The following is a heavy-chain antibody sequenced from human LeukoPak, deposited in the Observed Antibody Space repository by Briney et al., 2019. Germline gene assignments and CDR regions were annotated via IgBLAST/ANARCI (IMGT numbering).Heavy chain of an antibody. CDR1: GYTFTSYY. D-gene: IGHD3-22*01. Sequence: ASVKVSCKASGYTFTSYYMHWVRQAPGQGLEWMGIINPSGGSTSYAQKFQGRVTITRDTSASTAYMELSSLRSEDTAVYYCARPLYYYDSSGYYTHYFDYWGQGTLVTVSS. J-gene: IGHJ4*02. V-gene: IGHV1-46*01. CDR3: ARPLYYYDSSGYYTHYFDY. CDR2: INPSGGST.